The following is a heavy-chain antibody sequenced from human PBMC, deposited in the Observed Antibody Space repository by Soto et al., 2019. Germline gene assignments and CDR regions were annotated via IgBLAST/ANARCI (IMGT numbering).Heavy chain of an antibody. CDR1: GFTFSSYS. V-gene: IGHV3-21*01. CDR2: ISSSSSYI. J-gene: IGHJ3*02. CDR3: ARDRQGDAFDI. D-gene: IGHD6-6*01. Sequence: RLSCAASGFTFSSYSINWVRPAPGKGLEWVSSISSSSSYIYYADSVKGRFTISRDNAKNSLYLQMNSLRAEDTAVYYCARDRQGDAFDIWGQGTMVTVSS.